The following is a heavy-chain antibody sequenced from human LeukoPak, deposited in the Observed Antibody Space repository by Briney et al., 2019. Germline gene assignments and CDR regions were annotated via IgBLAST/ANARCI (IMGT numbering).Heavy chain of an antibody. D-gene: IGHD6-19*01. CDR1: GFTFSSYW. V-gene: IGHV3-74*01. Sequence: GGSLRLSCAASGFTFSSYWMHWVRQAPGKGLVWVSRINSDGSTTSYADSVMGRFTISRDNAKNTPYLQMNSLRAEDTAVYYCARVIYSGWEGELSGWGQGTLVTVSS. J-gene: IGHJ4*02. CDR3: ARVIYSGWEGELSG. CDR2: INSDGSTT.